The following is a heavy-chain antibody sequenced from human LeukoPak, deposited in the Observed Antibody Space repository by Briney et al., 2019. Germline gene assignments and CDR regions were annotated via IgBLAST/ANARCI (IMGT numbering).Heavy chain of an antibody. V-gene: IGHV3-66*01. CDR2: IYSSGST. CDR3: AKANIVVVPAPVMNWFDP. D-gene: IGHD2-2*01. CDR1: GFTVSSSY. J-gene: IGHJ5*02. Sequence: GGSLRLSCAASGFTVSSSYMSWVRQTLGRGLEWVSIIYSSGSTYYADSVKGRFTISRDNSKNTLYLQMNSLRAEDTAVYYCAKANIVVVPAPVMNWFDPWGQGTLVTVSS.